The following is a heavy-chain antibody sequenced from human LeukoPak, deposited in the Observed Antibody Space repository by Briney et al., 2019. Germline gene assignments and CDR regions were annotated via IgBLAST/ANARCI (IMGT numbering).Heavy chain of an antibody. CDR3: ARDPPREWELESDAFDI. D-gene: IGHD1-26*01. CDR2: IKQDGSEK. V-gene: IGHV3-7*01. CDR1: GFTFSSYW. Sequence: GGSLRLSCAASGFTFSSYWMSWVRQAPGKGLEWVANIKQDGSEKYYVDSVKGRFTISRDNAKNSLYLQMNSLRAEDTAVYYCARDPPREWELESDAFDIWGQGTMVTVSS. J-gene: IGHJ3*02.